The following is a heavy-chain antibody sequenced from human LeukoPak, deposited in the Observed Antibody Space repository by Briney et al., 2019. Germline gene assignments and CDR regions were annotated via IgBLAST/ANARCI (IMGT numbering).Heavy chain of an antibody. V-gene: IGHV4-39*07. CDR2: IYYSGIT. J-gene: IGHJ3*02. CDR1: GGSISSSSFY. CDR3: ARSGPAAGRPDAFDI. Sequence: PSETLSLTCTLSGGSISSSSFYWGWIRQPPGKGLECIGTIYYSGITYYNSSLKSRVTISVDTSKNQFSLKLSSVTAADTAVYFCARSGPAAGRPDAFDIWGQGTMVPVSS. D-gene: IGHD2-2*01.